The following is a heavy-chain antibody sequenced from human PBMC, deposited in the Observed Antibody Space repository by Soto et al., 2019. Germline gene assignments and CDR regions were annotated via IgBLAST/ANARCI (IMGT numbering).Heavy chain of an antibody. Sequence: PGGSLRLSCAASGFTFSSYAMSWVRQAPGKGLEWVSAISGSGGSTYYADSVKGRFTISRDNSKNTLYLQMNSLRAEDTAVYYCAKAHQVTIFGVVSPFGYRGQGTLVTVSS. D-gene: IGHD3-3*01. V-gene: IGHV3-23*01. CDR2: ISGSGGST. CDR1: GFTFSSYA. CDR3: AKAHQVTIFGVVSPFGY. J-gene: IGHJ4*02.